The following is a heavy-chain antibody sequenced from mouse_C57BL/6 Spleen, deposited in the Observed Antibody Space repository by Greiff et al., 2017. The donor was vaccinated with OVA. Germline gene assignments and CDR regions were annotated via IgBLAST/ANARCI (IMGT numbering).Heavy chain of an antibody. CDR3: ARKGDYGNYEGYFDV. CDR1: GFSLTSYG. D-gene: IGHD2-1*01. V-gene: IGHV2-2*01. J-gene: IGHJ1*03. CDR2: IWSGGST. Sequence: QVQLQQSGPGLVQPSQSLSITCTVSGFSLTSYGVHWVRQSPGKGLEWLGVIWSGGSTDYNAAFISRLSISKDNSKSQVFFKMNSLQADDTAIYYCARKGDYGNYEGYFDVWGTGTTVTVSS.